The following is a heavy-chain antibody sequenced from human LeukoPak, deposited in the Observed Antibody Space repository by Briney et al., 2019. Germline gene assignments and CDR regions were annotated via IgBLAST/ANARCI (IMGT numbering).Heavy chain of an antibody. CDR2: IIPLFRTS. Sequence: GASVKVSCKPSGGTFSSYAISWVRQTPGQGLEWMGGIIPLFRTSNHAQKFQGRVTLTADESTTTAYMELSSLTSEDTAVYYCAIVLRERPMPPHGDNWGQGTLVIVSS. CDR1: GGTFSSYA. CDR3: AIVLRERPMPPHGDN. V-gene: IGHV1-69*01. D-gene: IGHD2-2*01. J-gene: IGHJ4*02.